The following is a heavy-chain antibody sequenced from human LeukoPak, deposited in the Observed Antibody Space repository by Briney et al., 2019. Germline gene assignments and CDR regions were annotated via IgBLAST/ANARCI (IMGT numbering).Heavy chain of an antibody. V-gene: IGHV3-48*04. Sequence: GGSLRLSCAASGFTLSSYSMNWVRQAPGRGLEWVSYISLSSSTIYYADSVKGRFTISRDNAKNTLYLQMNSLRAEDTAVYYCARDVTFRLDYWGQGILASVSS. CDR2: ISLSSSTI. D-gene: IGHD2-21*02. CDR3: ARDVTFRLDY. J-gene: IGHJ4*02. CDR1: GFTLSSYS.